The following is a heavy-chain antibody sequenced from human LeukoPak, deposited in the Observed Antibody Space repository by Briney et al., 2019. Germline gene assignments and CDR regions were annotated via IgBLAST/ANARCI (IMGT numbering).Heavy chain of an antibody. Sequence: ASVKVSCRASGYTFTGYYMHWVRQAPGQGLEWMGWINPNSGGTNYAQKFQGRVTMTRDTSISTAYMELSRLRTDDTAVYYCARGPEYYDFWSGYIETYYYYYYMDVWGKGTTVTVSS. D-gene: IGHD3-3*01. CDR3: ARGPEYYDFWSGYIETYYYYYYMDV. V-gene: IGHV1-2*02. CDR1: GYTFTGYY. J-gene: IGHJ6*03. CDR2: INPNSGGT.